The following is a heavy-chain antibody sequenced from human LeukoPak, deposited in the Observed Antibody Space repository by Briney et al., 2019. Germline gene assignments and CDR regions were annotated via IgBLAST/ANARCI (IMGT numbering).Heavy chain of an antibody. D-gene: IGHD1-20*01. V-gene: IGHV4-59*01. Sequence: SETLSLTCTVSGGSISSYYWSWIRQPPGKGLEWIGYMYYSGTTNYNPTLKSRVTISVDTSKNQFSLKLSSVTAADTAVYYCARVRYNWNYIDYWGQGTLVTVSS. CDR3: ARVRYNWNYIDY. CDR2: MYYSGTT. CDR1: GGSISSYY. J-gene: IGHJ4*02.